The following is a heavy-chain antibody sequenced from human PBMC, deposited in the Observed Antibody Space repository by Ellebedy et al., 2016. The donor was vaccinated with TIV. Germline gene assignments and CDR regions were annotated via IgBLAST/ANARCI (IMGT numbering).Heavy chain of an antibody. CDR1: RVSITDPTYY. J-gene: IGHJ6*02. V-gene: IGHV4-39*01. CDR3: VRQLAEWGLLVYGMDV. D-gene: IGHD1-26*01. Sequence: MPSETLSLTCTVSRVSITDPTYYWAWIRQPPGKGLEWIGSINYSGNTYYKPSPKSRVTIAVDTSKNQFSLKLRSVTAADTAVYYCVRQLAEWGLLVYGMDVWGQGTTVTVSS. CDR2: INYSGNT.